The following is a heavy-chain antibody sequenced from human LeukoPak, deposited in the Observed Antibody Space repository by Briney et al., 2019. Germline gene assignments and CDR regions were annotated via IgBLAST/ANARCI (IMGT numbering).Heavy chain of an antibody. Sequence: GGSLRLSCAASGFTLSSYAMSWVRQAPGKGLEWVSAISSGGGSTYYADSVKGRFSISRDHSKNTLYLHLNSLRAEDTAVYYCAKEATPENYWGQGTLVAVSS. CDR1: GFTLSSYA. CDR3: AKEATPENY. J-gene: IGHJ4*02. CDR2: ISSGGGST. V-gene: IGHV3-23*01.